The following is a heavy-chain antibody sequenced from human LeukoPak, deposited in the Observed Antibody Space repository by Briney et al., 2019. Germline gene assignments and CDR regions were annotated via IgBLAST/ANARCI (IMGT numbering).Heavy chain of an antibody. J-gene: IGHJ4*02. V-gene: IGHV3-9*03. CDR2: ISWNSGSI. CDR1: GFTFDDYA. D-gene: IGHD3-10*01. Sequence: PGRSLRLSCAASGFTFDDYAMHWVRQAPGKGLEWVSGISWNSGSIGYADSVKGRFTISRDNAKNSLYLQMNSLRAEDMALYYCAKGVTTMVRGPRGYFDYWGQGTLVTVSS. CDR3: AKGVTTMVRGPRGYFDY.